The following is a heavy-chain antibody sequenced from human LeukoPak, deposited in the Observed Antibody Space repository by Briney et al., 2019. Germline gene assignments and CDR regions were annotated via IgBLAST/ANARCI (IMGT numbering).Heavy chain of an antibody. D-gene: IGHD2-8*01. V-gene: IGHV3-48*02. CDR3: ARDAEHLYFDFDY. CDR2: ISRSSNTF. J-gene: IGHJ4*02. Sequence: PGGSLRLSCAASGFTFSRYSMNWVRQAPGKGLEWVAYISRSSNTFYYADSVRGRFTTSRDNAKNSLYLQVDSLRDEDTAVYYCARDAEHLYFDFDYWGQGTLVSVSS. CDR1: GFTFSRYS.